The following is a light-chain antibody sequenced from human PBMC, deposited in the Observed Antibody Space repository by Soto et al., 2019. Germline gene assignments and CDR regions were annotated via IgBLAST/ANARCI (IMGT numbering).Light chain of an antibody. CDR1: QSFSNW. CDR3: QQYKSYPIT. V-gene: IGKV1-5*03. CDR2: LAS. J-gene: IGKJ3*01. Sequence: DIQMTQSPSTLSASVGDRVTITCRASQSFSNWLAWYQQKPGKAPKLLIYLASTLVFGVPSRFSGSGSGTECTLTISGLQPDDFATYYCQQYKSYPITFGPGTKVDIK.